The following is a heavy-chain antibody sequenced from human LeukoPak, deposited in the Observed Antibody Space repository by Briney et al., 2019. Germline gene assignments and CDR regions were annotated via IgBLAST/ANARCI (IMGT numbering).Heavy chain of an antibody. J-gene: IGHJ6*02. D-gene: IGHD3-10*01. CDR2: INPSGGST. CDR3: AREGLWFGELLYYYYYGMDV. CDR1: GYTFTSYY. V-gene: IGHV1-46*01. Sequence: GASVKVSCKASGYTFTSYYMHWVRQAPGQGLEWMGMINPSGGSTSYAQKFQGRVTMTRDTSTSTVYMELSSLRSEDTAVYYCAREGLWFGELLYYYYYGMDVWGQGATVTVSS.